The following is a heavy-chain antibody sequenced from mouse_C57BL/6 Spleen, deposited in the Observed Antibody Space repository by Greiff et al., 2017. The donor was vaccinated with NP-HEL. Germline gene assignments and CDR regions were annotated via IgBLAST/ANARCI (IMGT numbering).Heavy chain of an antibody. Sequence: QVQLQQSGAELARPGASVKLSCKASGYTFTSYGISWVKQRPGQGLEWIGEIYPRSGNTSYYEKFKGKATLTADKSSSTAYMELRSLTSEDSAVYFCARERDYYGSSYYAMDYWGQGTSVTVSS. CDR3: ARERDYYGSSYYAMDY. CDR1: GYTFTSYG. D-gene: IGHD1-1*01. CDR2: IYPRSGNT. V-gene: IGHV1-81*01. J-gene: IGHJ4*01.